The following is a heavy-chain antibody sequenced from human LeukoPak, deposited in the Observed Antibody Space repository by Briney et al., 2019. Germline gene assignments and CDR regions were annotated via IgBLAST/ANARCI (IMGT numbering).Heavy chain of an antibody. CDR3: ARARSGYSGYGPFDY. Sequence: RGESLKISCKGSGYSFTSYWIGWVRQMPWKGLEWMGIIYPGDSDTRYSPSFQGQVTISADKSISTAYLQWSSLKASDTAMYYCARARSGYSGYGPFDYWGQGTLVTVSS. CDR2: IYPGDSDT. D-gene: IGHD5-12*01. V-gene: IGHV5-51*01. J-gene: IGHJ4*02. CDR1: GYSFTSYW.